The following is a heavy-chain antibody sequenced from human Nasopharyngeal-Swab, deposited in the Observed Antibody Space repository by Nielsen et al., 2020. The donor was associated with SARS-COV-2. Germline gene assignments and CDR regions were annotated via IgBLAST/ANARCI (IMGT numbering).Heavy chain of an antibody. J-gene: IGHJ5*02. CDR3: ARGVEFDP. D-gene: IGHD2-15*01. CDR2: IWYDGSNK. Sequence: WIRQPPGKGLEWVAVIWYDGSNKYYADFVKGRFTISRDNSKNTLYLQMNSLRAEDTAVYYCARGVEFDPWGQGTLVTVSS. V-gene: IGHV3-33*01.